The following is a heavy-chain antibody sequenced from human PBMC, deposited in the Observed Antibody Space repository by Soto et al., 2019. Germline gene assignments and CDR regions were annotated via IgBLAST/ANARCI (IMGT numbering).Heavy chain of an antibody. Sequence: ASVKVSCKASGGTFSSYAISWVRQAPGQGLEWMGGIIPIFGTANYAQKFQGRVTITADESTSTAYMELSSLRSEDTAVYYCARDKGDSSWQVPYYFDYWGQGTLVTVSS. CDR2: IIPIFGTA. CDR1: GGTFSSYA. CDR3: ARDKGDSSWQVPYYFDY. D-gene: IGHD6-13*01. J-gene: IGHJ4*02. V-gene: IGHV1-69*13.